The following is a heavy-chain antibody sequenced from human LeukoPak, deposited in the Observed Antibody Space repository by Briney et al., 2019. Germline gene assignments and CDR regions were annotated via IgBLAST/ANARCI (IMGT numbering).Heavy chain of an antibody. J-gene: IGHJ4*02. CDR1: GFTFSSYG. Sequence: GGSLRLSCAASGFTFSSYGMNWVRQAPGKGLEWVSSISSSSSYIYYADSVKGRFTISRDNAKNSLYLQMNSLRAEDTAVYYCARAYCSGGSCYPFDYWGQGTLVTVSS. CDR3: ARAYCSGGSCYPFDY. D-gene: IGHD2-15*01. CDR2: ISSSSSYI. V-gene: IGHV3-21*01.